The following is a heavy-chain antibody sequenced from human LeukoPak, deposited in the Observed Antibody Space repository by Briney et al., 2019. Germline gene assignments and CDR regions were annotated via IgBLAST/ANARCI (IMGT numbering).Heavy chain of an antibody. Sequence: GGSLRLSCAASGFTFSSYSMNWVRQAPGKGLEWVSYISSSSSTIYYADSVKGRFTISRENAKNSLYLQMNSLRDEDTAVYYCARGSLYRSNYYDSSGRLPGYWGQGTLVTVSS. CDR2: ISSSSSTI. V-gene: IGHV3-48*02. CDR1: GFTFSSYS. CDR3: ARGSLYRSNYYDSSGRLPGY. D-gene: IGHD3-22*01. J-gene: IGHJ4*02.